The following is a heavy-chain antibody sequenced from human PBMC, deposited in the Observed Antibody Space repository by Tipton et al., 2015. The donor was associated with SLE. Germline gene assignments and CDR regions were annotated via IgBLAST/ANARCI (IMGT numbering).Heavy chain of an antibody. CDR1: GGSISSPY. Sequence: TLSLTCTVSGGSISSPYWSWIRQPAWQGLGWIGHICTSGSTNYNPSLKSRVTMSVDTSKNQFSLKLSSVTAADTAVYYCARGGDVSGSYADYWGQGTLVTVSS. V-gene: IGHV4-4*07. CDR3: ARGGDVSGSYADY. CDR2: ICTSGST. J-gene: IGHJ4*02. D-gene: IGHD3-10*01.